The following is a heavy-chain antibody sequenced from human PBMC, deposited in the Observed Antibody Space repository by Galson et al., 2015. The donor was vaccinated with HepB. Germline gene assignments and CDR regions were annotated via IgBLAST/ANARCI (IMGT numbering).Heavy chain of an antibody. V-gene: IGHV3-21*01. CDR3: ARDRGLTMVQGPYMDV. J-gene: IGHJ6*03. CDR1: GFTFSSYS. Sequence: SLRLSCAASGFTFSSYSMNWVRQAPGKGLEWVSSISSSSSDIYYADSVKGRFTISRDNAKNSLYLQMNSLRAEDTAVYYCARDRGLTMVQGPYMDVWGKGTTVTVSS. CDR2: ISSSSSDI. D-gene: IGHD3-10*01.